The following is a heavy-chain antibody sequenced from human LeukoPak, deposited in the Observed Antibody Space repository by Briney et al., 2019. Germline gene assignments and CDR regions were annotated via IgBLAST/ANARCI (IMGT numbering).Heavy chain of an antibody. J-gene: IGHJ3*02. CDR2: INHSGST. V-gene: IGHV4-34*01. CDR1: GGSFSGYY. CDR3: ARRGYSSGWRRNAFDI. D-gene: IGHD6-19*01. Sequence: SETLSLTCAVYGGSFSGYYWSWIRQPPGKGLEWIGEINHSGSTNYNPSLKSRVTISVDTSKNQFSLKLSSVTAADTAVYYCARRGYSSGWRRNAFDIWGQGAMVTVSS.